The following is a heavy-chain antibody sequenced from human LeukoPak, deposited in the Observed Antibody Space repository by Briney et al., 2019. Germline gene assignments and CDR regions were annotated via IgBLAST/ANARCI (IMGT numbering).Heavy chain of an antibody. CDR2: INQDGNEN. CDR1: GLTFSTYW. Sequence: GGSLRLSCAASGLTFSTYWMSWVRQAPGKGLEWVANINQDGNENYYVDSVKGRFTISRDNAKSSLYLQMNSLRAEDTAVYYCARGLAAAGTGYWGQGTLVTVSS. D-gene: IGHD6-25*01. J-gene: IGHJ4*02. V-gene: IGHV3-7*01. CDR3: ARGLAAAGTGY.